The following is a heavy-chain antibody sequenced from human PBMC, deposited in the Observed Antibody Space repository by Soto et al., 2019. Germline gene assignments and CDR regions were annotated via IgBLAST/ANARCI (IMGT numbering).Heavy chain of an antibody. CDR1: GGTFSSYA. J-gene: IGHJ6*02. CDR2: IIPIFGTA. Sequence: SVKVSCKASGGTFSSYAISWVRQAPGQGLEWMGGIIPIFGTANYAQKFQGRVTITADESTSTAYMELSSLRSEDTAVYYCARVSVAAAGTYYYYYGMDVWGQGTTVTVSS. CDR3: ARVSVAAAGTYYYYYGMDV. D-gene: IGHD6-13*01. V-gene: IGHV1-69*13.